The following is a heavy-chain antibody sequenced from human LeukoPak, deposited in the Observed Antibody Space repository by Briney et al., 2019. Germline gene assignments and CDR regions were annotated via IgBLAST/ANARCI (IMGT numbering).Heavy chain of an antibody. CDR2: ISSSGTYI. CDR1: GFTFSSCW. J-gene: IGHJ2*01. CDR3: ARDEVMVASSPSYWFFAL. D-gene: IGHD2-15*01. Sequence: GGSLRLSCAASGFTFSSCWMHWVRQAPGKGLEWVSSISSSGTYIYSADSLKGRFTISRDNVKNSLYLQMNSLRAEDTAVYYCARDEVMVASSPSYWFFALWGRGTLVTVSS. V-gene: IGHV3-21*01.